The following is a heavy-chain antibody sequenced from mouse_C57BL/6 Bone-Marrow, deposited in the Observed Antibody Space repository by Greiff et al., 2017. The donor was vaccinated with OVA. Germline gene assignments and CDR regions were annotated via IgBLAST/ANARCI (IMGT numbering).Heavy chain of an antibody. V-gene: IGHV1-55*01. Sequence: QVQLQQPGAELVKPGASVTMSCKASGYTFTSYWITWVKQRPGQGLEWIGDIYPGSGSTNYNEKFKSKATLTVDTSSSTAYMQRSSLTSEDSAVDYGARWDYYGYYAMDYWGQGTSVTVSS. J-gene: IGHJ4*01. CDR3: ARWDYYGYYAMDY. D-gene: IGHD1-1*01. CDR1: GYTFTSYW. CDR2: IYPGSGST.